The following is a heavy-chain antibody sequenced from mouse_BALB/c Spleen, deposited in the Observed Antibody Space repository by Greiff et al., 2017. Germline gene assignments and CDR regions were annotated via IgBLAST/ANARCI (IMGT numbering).Heavy chain of an antibody. V-gene: IGHV5-4*02. D-gene: IGHD4-1*01. CDR3: RLDYAMDY. CDR1: GFTFSDYY. J-gene: IGHJ4*01. CDR2: ISDGGSYT. Sequence: EVQVVESGGGLVKPGGSLKLSCAASGFTFSDYYMYWVRQTPEKRLEWVATISDGGSYTYYPDSVKGRFTISRDNAKNNLYLQMSSLKSEDTAMYYCRLDYAMDYWGQGTSVTVSS.